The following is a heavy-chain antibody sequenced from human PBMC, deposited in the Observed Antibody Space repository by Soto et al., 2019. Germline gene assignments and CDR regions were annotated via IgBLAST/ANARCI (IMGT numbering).Heavy chain of an antibody. CDR2: ISAYNANA. V-gene: IGHV1-18*01. Sequence: ASVKVSCKASGYTFRNFGISWVRQAPGQGLEWMGWISAYNANANYAQKFQGRLTMTADTSTSTAYMELRSLRSDDTAVYYCARDGWRYCGGDCSIWGQGTMVTVSS. CDR1: GYTFRNFG. CDR3: ARDGWRYCGGDCSI. J-gene: IGHJ3*02. D-gene: IGHD2-21*02.